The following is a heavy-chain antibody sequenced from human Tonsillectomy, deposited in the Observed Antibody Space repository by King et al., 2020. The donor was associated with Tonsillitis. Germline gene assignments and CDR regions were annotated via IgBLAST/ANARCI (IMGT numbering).Heavy chain of an antibody. Sequence: VQLVESGGGVVQPGRSLRLSCAASGFTFSYYAMHWVRQAPGKGLEWVAAISYDGSNKFYADSVKGRFTISRDNSKNTVYVQMNSLRAEDTAVYFCARGLDYSNYYDYWGQGTLVTVSS. CDR3: ARGLDYSNYYDY. CDR1: GFTFSYYA. CDR2: ISYDGSNK. V-gene: IGHV3-30*04. D-gene: IGHD4-11*01. J-gene: IGHJ4*02.